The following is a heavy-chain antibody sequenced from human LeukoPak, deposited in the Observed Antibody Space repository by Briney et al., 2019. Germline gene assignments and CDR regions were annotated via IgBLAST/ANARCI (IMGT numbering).Heavy chain of an antibody. CDR2: IYYGGST. J-gene: IGHJ2*01. V-gene: IGHV4-39*01. Sequence: PSETLSLTCTVSGGSISSSRYYWGWIRQSPGKGLEWIGSIYYGGSTYYNPSLKSRVTISVDTSKNQFSLKLSSVTAADTAVFYCARQLYYDSSGYYWYISLWSRGTLVTVSS. CDR3: ARQLYYDSSGYYWYISL. D-gene: IGHD3-22*01. CDR1: GGSISSSRYY.